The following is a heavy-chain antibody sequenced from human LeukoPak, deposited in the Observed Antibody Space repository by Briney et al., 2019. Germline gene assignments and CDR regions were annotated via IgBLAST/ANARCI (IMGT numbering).Heavy chain of an antibody. CDR2: INHSGST. J-gene: IGHJ4*02. D-gene: IGHD6-13*01. CDR1: GGSFSGYY. Sequence: SETLSLTCAVYGGSFSGYYWSWIRQPPGKGLEWIGEINHSGSTNYNPSLKSRVTISVDTSKNQFSLKLSSVTAADTAVYYCASIAAAGDFDYWAREPWSPSPQ. V-gene: IGHV4-34*01. CDR3: ASIAAAGDFDY.